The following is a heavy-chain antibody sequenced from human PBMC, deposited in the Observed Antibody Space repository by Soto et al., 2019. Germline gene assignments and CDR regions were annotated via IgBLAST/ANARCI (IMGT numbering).Heavy chain of an antibody. CDR2: IYYSGTT. D-gene: IGHD6-13*01. CDR1: GYSISSSNW. V-gene: IGHV4-28*03. Sequence: SETLSLTCAVSGYSISSSNWWGWIRQPPGKGLEWIGYIYYSGTTYYNPSLKSRVTMSVDTSKNQFSLKLSSVTAADTAVYYCARGTSTSSSLDYWGQGTLVTVSS. J-gene: IGHJ4*02. CDR3: ARGTSTSSSLDY.